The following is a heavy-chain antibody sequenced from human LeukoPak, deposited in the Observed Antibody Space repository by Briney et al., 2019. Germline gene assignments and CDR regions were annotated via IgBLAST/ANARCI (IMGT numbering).Heavy chain of an antibody. CDR1: GGSIITSTYY. CDR2: IYHSGST. Sequence: PSETLSLTCAVSGGSIITSTYYWAWIRQPPGKGLEWIGNIYHSGSTNYNPSLKSRVTISVDKSKNQFSLKLSSVTAADTAVYYCARDSADCSSTSCYHYGMDVWGQGTTVTVSS. D-gene: IGHD2-2*01. V-gene: IGHV4-39*07. J-gene: IGHJ6*02. CDR3: ARDSADCSSTSCYHYGMDV.